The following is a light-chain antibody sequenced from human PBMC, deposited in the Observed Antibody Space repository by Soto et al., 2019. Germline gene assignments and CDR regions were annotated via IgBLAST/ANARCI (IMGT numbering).Light chain of an antibody. Sequence: DIQMTQSPSTLSASVGDRVTLTCRASQSISSWLAWYQQKPGKAPKLLIYHAYSLETGVPSRFRGSGSGTEFTLTISSLQPDDFATYYCQHYNSFGTFGPGTKVDIK. CDR2: HAY. CDR1: QSISSW. CDR3: QHYNSFGT. J-gene: IGKJ1*01. V-gene: IGKV1-5*01.